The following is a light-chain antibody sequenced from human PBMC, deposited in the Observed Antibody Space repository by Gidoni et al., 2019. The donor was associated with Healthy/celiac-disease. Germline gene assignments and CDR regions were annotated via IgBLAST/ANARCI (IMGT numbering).Light chain of an antibody. CDR2: AAS. J-gene: IGKJ4*01. CDR1: QGISSY. Sequence: DIQLTQSPSFLSASVGDRVTITCRASQGISSYLAWYQQKPGKAPKLLIYAASTLPSGVPSRFSGSGSGTEFTLTISSLQPEDFATYYCQQLNSYLTFGGGTKVEIK. CDR3: QQLNSYLT. V-gene: IGKV1-9*01.